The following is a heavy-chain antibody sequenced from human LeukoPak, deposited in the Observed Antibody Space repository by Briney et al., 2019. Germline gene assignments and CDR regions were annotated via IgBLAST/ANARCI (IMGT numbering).Heavy chain of an antibody. D-gene: IGHD2-2*01. V-gene: IGHV3-49*04. CDR2: IRSKAYGGTT. Sequence: GGSLRLSCTASGFTFGDYAMSWVRQAPGKGLEWVGFIRSKAYGGTTEYAASVKGRFTISRDDSKSIAYLQMNSLKTEDTAVYYCTRDRVFIVVVPAARSYMDVWGKGTTVTVSS. J-gene: IGHJ6*03. CDR1: GFTFGDYA. CDR3: TRDRVFIVVVPAARSYMDV.